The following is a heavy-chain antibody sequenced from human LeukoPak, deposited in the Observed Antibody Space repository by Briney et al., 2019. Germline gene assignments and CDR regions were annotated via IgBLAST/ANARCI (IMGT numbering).Heavy chain of an antibody. CDR2: ISYDGSNK. Sequence: GGSLRLSCAASGFTFSSYAMHWVRQAPGKGLEWVAVISYDGSNKYYADSVEGRFTISRDNSKNTLYLQMNSLRAEDTAVYYCARDRGSSWYKAHYYYGMDVWGQGTTVTVSS. D-gene: IGHD6-13*01. CDR1: GFTFSSYA. V-gene: IGHV3-30-3*01. CDR3: ARDRGSSWYKAHYYYGMDV. J-gene: IGHJ6*02.